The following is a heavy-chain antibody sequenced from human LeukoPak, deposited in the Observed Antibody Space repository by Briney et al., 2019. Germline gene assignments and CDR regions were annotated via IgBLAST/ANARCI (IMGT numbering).Heavy chain of an antibody. D-gene: IGHD6-13*01. CDR2: IRYDGSNK. CDR1: GFTFSSYG. CDR3: AQAPIAAAGRIY. J-gene: IGHJ4*02. V-gene: IGHV3-30*02. Sequence: GGSLRLSCAASGFTFSSYGMHWVRQAPGKGLEWVAFIRYDGSNKYYADSVKGRFTISRDNSKNTLYLQMNSLRAEDTAVYYCAQAPIAAAGRIYWGQGTLVTVSS.